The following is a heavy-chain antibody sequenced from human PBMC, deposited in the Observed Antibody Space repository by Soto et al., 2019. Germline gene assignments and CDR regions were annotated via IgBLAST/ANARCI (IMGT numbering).Heavy chain of an antibody. CDR2: TFNGGST. J-gene: IGHJ5*02. CDR3: ARDLKGYSYGPGWFDP. V-gene: IGHV4-31*03. Sequence: QVQLQESGPGLVKPSQTLSLTCNVSGGSIGDGLYYWTWIRQHPGKGLEWIGYTFNGGSTYNPSLDSRVTISVDLSKNQFSLKLSSVTTADTATYYCARDLKGYSYGPGWFDPWGQGALVTVSS. D-gene: IGHD5-18*01. CDR1: GGSIGDGLYY.